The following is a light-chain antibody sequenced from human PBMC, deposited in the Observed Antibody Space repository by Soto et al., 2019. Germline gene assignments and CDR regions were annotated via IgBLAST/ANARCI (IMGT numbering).Light chain of an antibody. CDR1: SSDVGAYNY. Sequence: QSALTQPASVSGSPGQSITISCTGTSSDVGAYNYVSWYQQHPGKAPKLMIYEVINRPSGVSNRFSGSKSGDTASLTISGLQAEDEADYYCSSHSNSNTLVFGTGTKLTVL. V-gene: IGLV2-14*01. CDR3: SSHSNSNTLV. CDR2: EVI. J-gene: IGLJ1*01.